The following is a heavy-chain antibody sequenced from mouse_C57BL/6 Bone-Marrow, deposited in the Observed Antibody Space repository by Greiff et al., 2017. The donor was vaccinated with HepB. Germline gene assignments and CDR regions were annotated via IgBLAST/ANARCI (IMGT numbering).Heavy chain of an antibody. CDR2: ISDGGSYT. CDR1: GFTFSSYA. D-gene: IGHD2-3*01. V-gene: IGHV5-4*01. Sequence: EVQLVESGGGLVKPGGSLKLSCAASGFTFSSYAMSWVRQTPEKRLEWVATISDGGSYTYYPDNVKGRFTISRDNAKNNLYLQMSHLKSEDTAMYYCAKDGYYPVYFDYWGQGTTLTVSS. CDR3: AKDGYYPVYFDY. J-gene: IGHJ2*01.